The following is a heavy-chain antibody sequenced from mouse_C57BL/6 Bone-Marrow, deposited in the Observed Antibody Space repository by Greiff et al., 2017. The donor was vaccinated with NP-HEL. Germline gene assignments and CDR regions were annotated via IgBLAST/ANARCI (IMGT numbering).Heavy chain of an antibody. J-gene: IGHJ1*03. V-gene: IGHV1-75*01. CDR1: GYTFTDSY. CDR2: IFPGSGRT. CDR3: ASITTVVASDWYFDV. D-gene: IGHD1-1*01. Sequence: QVQLKVSGPELVKPGASVKISCKASGYTFTDSYINWVKQRPGQGLEWIGWIFPGSGRTYYNEKFKGKATLTVDKSSSTAYMLLSSLTSEDSAVYFCASITTVVASDWYFDVWGTGTTVTVSS.